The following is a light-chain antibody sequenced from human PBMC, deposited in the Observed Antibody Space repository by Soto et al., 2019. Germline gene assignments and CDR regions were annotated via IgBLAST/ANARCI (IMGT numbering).Light chain of an antibody. CDR1: QSISSW. V-gene: IGKV1-5*03. CDR3: QQYNSYSYT. CDR2: KAS. J-gene: IGKJ2*01. Sequence: DIQMTQSPSTLSASXGDRVTITCRASQSISSWLAWYQQKPGKAPKLLIYKASSLESGVPSRFSGSGSGTEFTLTISSLQPDDFATYYCQQYNSYSYTFGQGTKLEIK.